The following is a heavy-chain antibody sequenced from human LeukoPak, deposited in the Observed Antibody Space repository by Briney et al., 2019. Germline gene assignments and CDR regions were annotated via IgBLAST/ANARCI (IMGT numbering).Heavy chain of an antibody. Sequence: GKSLRLSCAASGLTSTSYGTHWVSHAPDKGLEWGAVTWYDGRNICYDASVKGRFTISRDDSKTTVYLLMNSLGAEDTAVYYCAREVAPLYFHYGMDVLGEGATVTVSS. V-gene: IGHV3-33*01. CDR2: TWYDGRNI. CDR3: AREVAPLYFHYGMDV. CDR1: GLTSTSYG. D-gene: IGHD2-21*01. J-gene: IGHJ6*01.